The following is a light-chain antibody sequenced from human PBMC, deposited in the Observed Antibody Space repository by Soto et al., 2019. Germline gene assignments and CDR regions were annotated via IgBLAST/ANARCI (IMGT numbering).Light chain of an antibody. CDR2: GSS. Sequence: DIQMTQSPSSLSASVGDRDTITCRASQGLGSNLAWYQQKPGKGPELLIYGSSSLQSGVPSRFSGSGSGTDFTLTISSLQSEDVPTYYCQKYNSAPYTFGPGTKVDIK. J-gene: IGKJ3*01. CDR3: QKYNSAPYT. V-gene: IGKV1-27*01. CDR1: QGLGSN.